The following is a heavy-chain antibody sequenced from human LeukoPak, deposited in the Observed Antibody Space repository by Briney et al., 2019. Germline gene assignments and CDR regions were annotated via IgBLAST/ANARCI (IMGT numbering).Heavy chain of an antibody. V-gene: IGHV3-23*01. CDR3: AKDQLRYFDWSAPYYFDY. CDR1: GFTFSSYA. J-gene: IGHJ4*02. Sequence: PGGSLRLSCAASGFTFSSYAMSWVRQGPGKGLEWVSAISGSGGSTYYADSVKGRLTISRDNSKNTLYLQMNSLRAEDTAVYYCAKDQLRYFDWSAPYYFDYWGQGTLVTVSS. CDR2: ISGSGGST. D-gene: IGHD3-9*01.